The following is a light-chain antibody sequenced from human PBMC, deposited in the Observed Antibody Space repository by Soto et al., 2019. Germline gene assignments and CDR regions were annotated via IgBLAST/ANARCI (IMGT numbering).Light chain of an antibody. J-gene: IGKJ1*01. V-gene: IGKV3-15*01. CDR3: QEYNTWPWT. CDR2: GAS. CDR1: QSVNNN. Sequence: ETLTTQSPATLSVSPGERATLSCRASQSVNNNLAWYQQKLGQAPRVLIYGASTRATGIPARFTGSGSGTEFILTITSLQSEDSAVYYCQEYNTWPWTFGQGTKVEFK.